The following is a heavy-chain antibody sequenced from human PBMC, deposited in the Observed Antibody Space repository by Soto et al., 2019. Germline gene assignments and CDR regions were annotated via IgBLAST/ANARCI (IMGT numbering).Heavy chain of an antibody. CDR3: AKADGEQWLIPHLDN. CDR1: GFNFKKFA. V-gene: IGHV3-23*01. D-gene: IGHD6-19*01. CDR2: ISCCGGST. Sequence: GGSLRLSCEASGFNFKKFAMGWVRQAPGEGLEWVSGISCCGGSTFYADSVKGRFSLARDDSKNTLSLQLNSLRVEDTAHYYCAKADGEQWLIPHLDNWGQGTQVTVS. J-gene: IGHJ1*01.